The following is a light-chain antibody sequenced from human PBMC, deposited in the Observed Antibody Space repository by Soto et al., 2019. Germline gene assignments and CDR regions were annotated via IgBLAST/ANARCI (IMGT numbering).Light chain of an antibody. CDR2: AAS. Sequence: EIVLTQSPGTLSLSPGERATLSCRASQSITNNYLAWYPQKPGQAPRLLVYAASTRASEIEGRFSGSGSGTDFTLTISRLEPGDVAVYFCQQYGSSPPYTFGQGTKLEIK. CDR3: QQYGSSPPYT. V-gene: IGKV3-20*01. CDR1: QSITNNY. J-gene: IGKJ2*01.